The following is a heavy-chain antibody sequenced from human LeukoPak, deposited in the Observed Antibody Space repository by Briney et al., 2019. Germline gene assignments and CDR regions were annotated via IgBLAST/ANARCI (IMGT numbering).Heavy chain of an antibody. J-gene: IGHJ3*02. CDR3: TRTGELLDEDAFDI. CDR2: IRSKAYGGTT. CDR1: GFTSGDYA. Sequence: GGSLRLSCTASGFTSGDYAMSWFRQAPGKGLEWVGFIRSKAYGGTTEYAASVKGRFTISRDDSKSIAYLQMNCLKTEDTAVYYCTRTGELLDEDAFDIWGQGTMVTVSS. V-gene: IGHV3-49*03. D-gene: IGHD3-16*01.